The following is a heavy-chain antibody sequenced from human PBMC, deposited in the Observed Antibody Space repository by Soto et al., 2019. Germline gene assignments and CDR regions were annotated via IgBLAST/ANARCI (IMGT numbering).Heavy chain of an antibody. J-gene: IGHJ3*02. Sequence: GGSLRLSCAASGFTFSSYWMHWVRQAPGKGLVWVSRINSDGSSTSYADSVKGRFTISRDNAKNTLYLQMNRLRAEDTAVYYCSSALHGGSNKDDAFDIWGQGTMVTVSS. V-gene: IGHV3-74*01. CDR3: SSALHGGSNKDDAFDI. CDR1: GFTFSSYW. CDR2: INSDGSST. D-gene: IGHD3-16*01.